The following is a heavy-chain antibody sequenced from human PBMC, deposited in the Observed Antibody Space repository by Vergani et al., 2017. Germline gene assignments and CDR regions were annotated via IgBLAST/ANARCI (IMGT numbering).Heavy chain of an antibody. CDR3: ARAYGRYDWFDY. Sequence: EVQLLESGGDLVQPGGSLRLSCAASGFTFIMHAMSWVRQAPGKGLEWVSTLSASDRRTHYADSVKGRFTISRDISKNTLYLQMNSLRAEDTAVYYCARAYGRYDWFDYWGQRTLVTVSS. D-gene: IGHD1-20*01. CDR2: LSASDRRT. CDR1: GFTFIMHA. J-gene: IGHJ4*01. V-gene: IGHV3-23*01.